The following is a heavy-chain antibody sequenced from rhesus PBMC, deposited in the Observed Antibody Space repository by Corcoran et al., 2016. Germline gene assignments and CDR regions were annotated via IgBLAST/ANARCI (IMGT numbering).Heavy chain of an antibody. CDR1: GGSISSSNW. CDR3: ARHLGSSYGWRFDV. CDR2: IYGRAAST. J-gene: IGHJ5-1*01. Sequence: QVQLQESGPAVVKPSETLSLICAVSGGSISSSNWWDWNRQSPGKGLEWIGGIYGRAASTVYSPSRTGRVTLAIDTSKNQFSLKLSSVTAADTAVYFCARHLGSSYGWRFDVWGAGVLVTVSS. D-gene: IGHD6-43*01. V-gene: IGHV4-93*02.